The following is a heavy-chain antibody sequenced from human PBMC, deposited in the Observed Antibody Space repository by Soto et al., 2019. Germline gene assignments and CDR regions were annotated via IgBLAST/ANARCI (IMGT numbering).Heavy chain of an antibody. CDR1: GFTFSSYS. V-gene: IGHV3-48*01. CDR2: ISSSSSTI. J-gene: IGHJ6*03. CDR3: ARGEITSSSSPGVYYYYYYMDV. D-gene: IGHD6-6*01. Sequence: GGSLRLSCAASGFTFSSYSMNWVRQAPGKGLEWVSYISSSSSTIYYADSVKGRFTISRDNAKNSLYLQMNSLRAEDTAVYYCARGEITSSSSPGVYYYYYYMDVWGKGTTVTVSS.